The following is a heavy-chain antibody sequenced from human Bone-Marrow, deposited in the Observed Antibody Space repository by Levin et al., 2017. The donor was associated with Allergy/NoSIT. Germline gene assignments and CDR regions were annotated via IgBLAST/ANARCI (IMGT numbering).Heavy chain of an antibody. D-gene: IGHD6-25*01. Sequence: PSETLSLTCTVSGASMSGFYWTWIRQSPGKGLEWIGYIHHSGRVNYNPSLQSRVTISLDTSKNQFSLSLTSVTAADTAVYYCVRDALMTSSGMWVPMDVWGQGTTVTVSS. V-gene: IGHV4-59*01. CDR2: IHHSGRV. CDR1: GASMSGFY. J-gene: IGHJ6*02. CDR3: VRDALMTSSGMWVPMDV.